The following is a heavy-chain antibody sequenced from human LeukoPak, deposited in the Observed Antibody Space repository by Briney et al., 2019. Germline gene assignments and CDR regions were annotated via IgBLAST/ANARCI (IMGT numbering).Heavy chain of an antibody. Sequence: SETLSLTCTVSGGSISSYYWSWIRQPPGKGLEWIGYIYYSGSTNYNPSLKSRVTISVDTSKNQFSLKLSSVTAADTAVYYCARRHRVPYRTSYYYDSSGRSSRDAFDIWGQGTMVTVSS. CDR1: GGSISSYY. CDR2: IYYSGST. CDR3: ARRHRVPYRTSYYYDSSGRSSRDAFDI. J-gene: IGHJ3*02. D-gene: IGHD3-22*01. V-gene: IGHV4-59*08.